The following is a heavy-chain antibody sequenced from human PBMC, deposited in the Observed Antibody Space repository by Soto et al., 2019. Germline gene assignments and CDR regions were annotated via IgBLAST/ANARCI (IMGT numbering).Heavy chain of an antibody. D-gene: IGHD3-3*01. CDR2: IYSSGST. J-gene: IGHJ5*02. CDR3: ARGQRFSDWFDP. Sequence: SETLSLTCTVTGGTLSGYYWTWIRQSAGGGLEWIGRIYSSGSTNYNPSLKSRVTISLDTSMSHFSLRLRSVSAADTAVYYCARGQRFSDWFDPWGQGTLVTVPS. V-gene: IGHV4-4*07. CDR1: GGTLSGYY.